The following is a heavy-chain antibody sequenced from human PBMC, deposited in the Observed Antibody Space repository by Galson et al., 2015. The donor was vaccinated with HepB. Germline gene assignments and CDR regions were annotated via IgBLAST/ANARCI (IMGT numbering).Heavy chain of an antibody. CDR3: TVDLIKDFWSGYFTGFRYYVMDV. V-gene: IGHV3-48*03. CDR1: GFTFSSSE. D-gene: IGHD3-3*01. Sequence: SLRLSCAASGFTFSSSEMNWVRQAPGKGLEWVSSIGTSDNNIYYADSVKGRFTISRDNAKNSLYLQMNSLRADDTAIYYCTVDLIKDFWSGYFTGFRYYVMDVWGQGTAVTVSS. J-gene: IGHJ6*02. CDR2: IGTSDNNI.